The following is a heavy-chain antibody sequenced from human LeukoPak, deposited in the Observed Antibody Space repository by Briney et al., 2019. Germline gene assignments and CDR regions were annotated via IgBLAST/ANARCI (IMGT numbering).Heavy chain of an antibody. Sequence: PGRSLRLSCAASGFTFSSYGMHWVRQAPGKGLEWVAVIWYDGSNKYYADSVKGRFTISRDNSKNTLYLQMNSLRAEDTAVYYCARAMITFGGVVVKWAFDIWGQGTVVTVSS. CDR2: IWYDGSNK. CDR1: GFTFSSYG. D-gene: IGHD3-16*02. J-gene: IGHJ3*02. V-gene: IGHV3-33*01. CDR3: ARAMITFGGVVVKWAFDI.